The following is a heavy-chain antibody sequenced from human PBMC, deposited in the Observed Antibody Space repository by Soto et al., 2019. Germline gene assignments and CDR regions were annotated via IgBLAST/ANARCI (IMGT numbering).Heavy chain of an antibody. CDR3: AREGKEAAFDL. CDR1: GFTVSNYA. V-gene: IGHV3-23*01. D-gene: IGHD1-26*01. J-gene: IGHJ3*01. CDR2: INNGGDP. Sequence: GGSLRLSCAVSGFTVSNYAMSWVRQAPGKGLEWVSAINNGGDPYYAAFVKGRFTISRDHSMLSLQLTSLRAEDTAIYYCAREGKEAAFDLWGQGTMVTVSS.